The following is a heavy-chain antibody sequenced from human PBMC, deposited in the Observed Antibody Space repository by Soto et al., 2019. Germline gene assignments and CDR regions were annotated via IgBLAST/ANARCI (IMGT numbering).Heavy chain of an antibody. J-gene: IGHJ4*02. V-gene: IGHV4-39*01. CDR1: GGSISSNSHF. Sequence: QLQLQESGPGLVKPSETLSLICTVSGGSISSNSHFWGWIRQPPGKGLEWIGSISYSGNTYYNSSLKSRVTISVDTSKNQFSLKLNSVTAADTAVYFCERHYYDTSICPPGDYWGQGTLVTVSS. D-gene: IGHD3-22*01. CDR2: ISYSGNT. CDR3: ERHYYDTSICPPGDY.